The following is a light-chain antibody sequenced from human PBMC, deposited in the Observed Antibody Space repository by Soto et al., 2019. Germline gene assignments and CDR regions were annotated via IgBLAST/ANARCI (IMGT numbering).Light chain of an antibody. Sequence: QSALTQPASVSGSPGQSITISCTGTSSDVGGYNYVSWYQQLPGKAPKLMIYDVSNRPSGVSNRFSGSKSGNTASLTISGLQAEDEADYFCSSYTSSSAPSAVFGGGTKLTVL. CDR3: SSYTSSSAPSAV. CDR1: SSDVGGYNY. V-gene: IGLV2-14*01. CDR2: DVS. J-gene: IGLJ7*01.